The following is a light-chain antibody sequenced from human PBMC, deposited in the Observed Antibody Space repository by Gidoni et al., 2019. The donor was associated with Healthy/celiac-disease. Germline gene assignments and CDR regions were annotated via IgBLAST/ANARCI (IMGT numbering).Light chain of an antibody. J-gene: IGKJ1*01. CDR2: GAS. Sequence: EIVMTQSPATLSVSPGERATLSCRASQSVSSNLAWYQQKPGQAPRPLIYGASIRATGIPARFSGSGSGTEFTLTISSLQSEDFSVYYCQQYNNWPRTFGQGTKVEIK. V-gene: IGKV3D-15*01. CDR1: QSVSSN. CDR3: QQYNNWPRT.